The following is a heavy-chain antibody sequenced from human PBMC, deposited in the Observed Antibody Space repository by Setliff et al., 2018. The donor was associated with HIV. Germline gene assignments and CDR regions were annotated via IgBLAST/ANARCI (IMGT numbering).Heavy chain of an antibody. Sequence: PSETLSLTCTVSGHSINSGYYWGWIRQPPGKGLEWIGSIYHSGSTYYNPSLKSRVTISVDTSKNQFSLKLSSVTAADTAVYYCASHAPYTSSWNAAAFDIWGQGTMVTVS. CDR1: GHSINSGYY. J-gene: IGHJ3*02. V-gene: IGHV4-38-2*02. D-gene: IGHD6-13*01. CDR2: IYHSGST. CDR3: ASHAPYTSSWNAAAFDI.